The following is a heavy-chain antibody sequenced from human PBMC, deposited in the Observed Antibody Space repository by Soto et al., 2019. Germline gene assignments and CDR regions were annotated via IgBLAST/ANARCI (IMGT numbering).Heavy chain of an antibody. CDR1: GFTFSDHY. CDR2: ISNSGSYT. Sequence: QVQLVESGGGLVKPGGSLRLSCADSGFTFSDHYMSWIRQAPGKGLEWLSYISNSGSYTNYADSVKGRFTISRDNAKNSLHLQMRSLRAEDTAVYYCATCRGDFSGYDGRNDAFHIWGQGTMVIVSS. J-gene: IGHJ3*02. V-gene: IGHV3-11*06. D-gene: IGHD5-12*01. CDR3: ATCRGDFSGYDGRNDAFHI.